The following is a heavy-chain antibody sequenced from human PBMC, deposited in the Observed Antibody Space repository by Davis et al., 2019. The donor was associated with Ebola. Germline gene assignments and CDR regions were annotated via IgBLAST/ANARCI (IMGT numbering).Heavy chain of an antibody. D-gene: IGHD5-12*01. Sequence: SQTLSLTCTVSGGSISSYYRSWIRQPPGKGLEWIGYIYYSGSTNYNPSLKSRVTISVDTSKNQFSLKLSSVTAADTAVYYCARGAGYSSFYWGQGTLVTVSS. CDR2: IYYSGST. CDR3: ARGAGYSSFY. J-gene: IGHJ4*02. CDR1: GGSISSYY. V-gene: IGHV4-59*08.